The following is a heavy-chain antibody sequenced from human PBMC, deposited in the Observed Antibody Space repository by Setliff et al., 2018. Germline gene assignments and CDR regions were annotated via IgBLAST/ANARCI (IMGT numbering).Heavy chain of an antibody. J-gene: IGHJ5*01. CDR3: ASRTTGPGGWFDY. D-gene: IGHD1-1*01. V-gene: IGHV4-39*01. Sequence: KASETLSLTCTVSDDSFTSSRYYWGWIRQPPGKGLEWIGSIYYSGSTYYNPSLKSRVTISVDTSKNQFSLRLTSVTAADTAIYYCASRTTGPGGWFDYWGQGALVTVSS. CDR2: IYYSGST. CDR1: DDSFTSSRYY.